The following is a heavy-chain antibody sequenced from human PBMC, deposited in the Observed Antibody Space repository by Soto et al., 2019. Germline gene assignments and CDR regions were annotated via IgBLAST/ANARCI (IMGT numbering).Heavy chain of an antibody. D-gene: IGHD6-19*01. V-gene: IGHV3-21*01. CDR3: ASPVHGSGWYDLGYYYYGMDV. CDR2: ISSSSSYI. CDR1: GFTFSSYS. J-gene: IGHJ6*02. Sequence: EVQLVESGGGLVKPGGSLRLSCAASGFTFSSYSMNWVRQAPGKGLEWVSSISSSSSYIYYADSVKGRFTISRDNAKNSLYLQMSRLRAEDTAVYYCASPVHGSGWYDLGYYYYGMDVWGQGTTDTVSS.